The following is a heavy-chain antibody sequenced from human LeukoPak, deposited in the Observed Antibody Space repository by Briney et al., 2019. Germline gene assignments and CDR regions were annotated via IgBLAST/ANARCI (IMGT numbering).Heavy chain of an antibody. CDR1: GGSISSYY. J-gene: IGHJ4*02. Sequence: SETLSLTCTVSGGSISSYYWSWIRQPPGKRLEWIGYIHHTGTTNYNPSLKSRVTISVDTSKNQFSLKLNTVTAADTAVYYCARESNGPFSHLDSWGQGTLVTVSS. V-gene: IGHV4-59*01. D-gene: IGHD2/OR15-2a*01. CDR2: IHHTGTT. CDR3: ARESNGPFSHLDS.